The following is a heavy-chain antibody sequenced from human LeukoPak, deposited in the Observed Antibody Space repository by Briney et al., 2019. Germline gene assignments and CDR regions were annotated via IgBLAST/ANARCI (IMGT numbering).Heavy chain of an antibody. Sequence: SETLSLTCAVYGGSFSGYYWSWIRQPPGRGLEWIGEVNHNGITNYNPPLKSRLTISLGTSKNQFSLNLTSVTAADSAVYYCARGTLTTMTNVLFDYWDQGSLVTVSS. D-gene: IGHD4-17*01. V-gene: IGHV4-34*01. CDR1: GGSFSGYY. CDR3: ARGTLTTMTNVLFDY. J-gene: IGHJ4*02. CDR2: VNHNGIT.